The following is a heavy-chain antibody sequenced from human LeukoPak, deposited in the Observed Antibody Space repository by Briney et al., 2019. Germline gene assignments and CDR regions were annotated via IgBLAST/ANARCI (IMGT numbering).Heavy chain of an antibody. CDR1: GYTFTSYY. Sequence: ASVKVSCKASGYTFTSYYMHWVRQAPGQGLEWMGIINPSGGSTSYAQKFQGRVTMTRDTSTSTVYMELSSLRSVDTAVYYCASSRVDTAMGGYGMDVWGQGTTVTVSS. V-gene: IGHV1-46*01. CDR2: INPSGGST. D-gene: IGHD5-18*01. CDR3: ASSRVDTAMGGYGMDV. J-gene: IGHJ6*02.